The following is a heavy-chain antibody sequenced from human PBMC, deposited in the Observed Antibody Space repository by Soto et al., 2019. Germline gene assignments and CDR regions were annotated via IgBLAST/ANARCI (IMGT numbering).Heavy chain of an antibody. J-gene: IGHJ5*02. V-gene: IGHV5-51*01. CDR1: GYSFTSYW. CDR3: ARTMVRGVITQNWFDP. CDR2: IYPGDSDT. Sequence: GESLKISCKGSGYSFTSYWIGWVRQMPGKGLEWMGIIYPGDSDTRYSPSFQGQVTISADKSISTAYLQWSSLKASDTAMYYCARTMVRGVITQNWFDPWGQGTLVTVSS. D-gene: IGHD3-10*01.